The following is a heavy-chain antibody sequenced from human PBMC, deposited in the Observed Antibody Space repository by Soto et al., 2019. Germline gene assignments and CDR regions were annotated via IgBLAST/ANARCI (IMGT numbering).Heavy chain of an antibody. J-gene: IGHJ6*02. CDR3: ARDRIVVVPAAMAYYYYGMDV. D-gene: IGHD2-2*01. V-gene: IGHV1-18*04. CDR2: ISAYNGNT. Sequence: QVQLVQSGAEVKKPGASVKVSCKASGYTFTSYGISWVRQAPGQGLEWMGWISAYNGNTNYAQKLQGRVTMTTDTSTSTAYMELRSLRSDDTAVYYCARDRIVVVPAAMAYYYYGMDVWGQGTTVTVSS. CDR1: GYTFTSYG.